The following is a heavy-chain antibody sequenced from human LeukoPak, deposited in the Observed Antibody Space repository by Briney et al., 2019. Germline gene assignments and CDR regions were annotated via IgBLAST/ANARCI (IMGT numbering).Heavy chain of an antibody. CDR2: ISGSGEST. CDR1: GFTFSSYA. V-gene: IGHV3-23*01. CDR3: AKDRITGWPTKWDY. D-gene: IGHD3-10*01. J-gene: IGHJ4*02. Sequence: PGGSLRLSCAASGFTFSSYAMGWVRQAPGKGLEWVSTISGSGESTYYADSVKGRFTISRDNSKNTLYLQMNSLRAEDTAVYYCAKDRITGWPTKWDYWGQGTLVTVSS.